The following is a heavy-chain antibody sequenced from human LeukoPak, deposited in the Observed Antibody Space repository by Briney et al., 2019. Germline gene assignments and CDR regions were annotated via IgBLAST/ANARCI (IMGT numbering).Heavy chain of an antibody. Sequence: GGSLRLSCAASGFTVSSNYMSWVRQAPGKGLEWVANIKQDGSEKYYVDSVKGRFTISRDNAKNSLYLQMNSLRAGDTAVYYCARDRLDIVVVVAAPTPFDYWGQGTLVTVSS. J-gene: IGHJ4*02. CDR1: GFTVSSNY. CDR3: ARDRLDIVVVVAAPTPFDY. D-gene: IGHD2-15*01. V-gene: IGHV3-7*01. CDR2: IKQDGSEK.